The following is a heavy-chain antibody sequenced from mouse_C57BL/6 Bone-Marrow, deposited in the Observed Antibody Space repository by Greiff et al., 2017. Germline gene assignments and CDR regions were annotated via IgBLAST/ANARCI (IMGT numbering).Heavy chain of an antibody. CDR1: GYAFTNYL. D-gene: IGHD1-1*01. CDR2: INPGSGGT. CDR3: ARSGSSNYAMDY. Sequence: VQLQQSGAELVGPGTSVKVSCKASGYAFTNYLIAWVKQRPGQGLEWFGVINPGSGGTYFHEKFKGKATLTADKSSSTAYMQLSSLTSEDSAVYFCARSGSSNYAMDYGGQGTSVTVAS. V-gene: IGHV1-54*01. J-gene: IGHJ4*01.